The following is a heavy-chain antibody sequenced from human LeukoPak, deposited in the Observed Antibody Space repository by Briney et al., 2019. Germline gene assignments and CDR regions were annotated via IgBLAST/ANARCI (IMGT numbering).Heavy chain of an antibody. CDR3: ARVAGDY. CDR1: GFTFSGYW. J-gene: IGHJ4*02. D-gene: IGHD6-19*01. CDR2: IKQDGSEK. Sequence: PGGSLRLSCAASGFTFSGYWMSWVRQAPGKGLEWVANIKQDGSEKYYVDSVKGRFTISRDNAKNSLYLQMNSLRAEDTAVYYRARVAGDYWGQGTLVTVSS. V-gene: IGHV3-7*01.